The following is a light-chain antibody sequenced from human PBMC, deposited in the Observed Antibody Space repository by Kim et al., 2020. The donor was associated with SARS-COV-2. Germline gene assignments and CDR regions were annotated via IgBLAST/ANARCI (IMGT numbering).Light chain of an antibody. CDR1: QDISNY. CDR3: QQYHNPPIT. CDR2: DAS. J-gene: IGKJ5*01. Sequence: EIQMTQSPPSLPASIGDTVTITCQASQDISNYLNWYQQKSGIAPRDLIFDASNLETGVPSRFSGSGSGTNFTLRITSLQPEDIATYYCQQYHNPPITFGQGTRMEIK. V-gene: IGKV1-33*01.